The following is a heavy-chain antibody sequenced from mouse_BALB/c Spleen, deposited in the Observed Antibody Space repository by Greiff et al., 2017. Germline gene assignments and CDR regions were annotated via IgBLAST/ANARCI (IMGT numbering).Heavy chain of an antibody. Sequence: EVHLVESGPGLVKPSQSLSLTCTVTGYSITSDYAWNWIRQFPGNKLEWMGYISYSGSTSYNPSLKSRISITRDTSKNQFFLQLNSVTTEDTATYYCATSYDYDDYYAMDYWGQGTSVTVSS. CDR2: ISYSGST. J-gene: IGHJ4*01. D-gene: IGHD2-4*01. CDR1: GYSITSDYA. V-gene: IGHV3-2*02. CDR3: ATSYDYDDYYAMDY.